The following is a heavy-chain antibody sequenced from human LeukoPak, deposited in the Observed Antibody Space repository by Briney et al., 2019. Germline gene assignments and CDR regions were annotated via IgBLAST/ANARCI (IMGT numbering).Heavy chain of an antibody. V-gene: IGHV1-2*02. Sequence: INHNSGGTNYSQKFQGRVTITREKYIRTAYMELSRLRSDDTAVYYCARDLSWGSDAFDIWGQGTMFTVFS. CDR2: INHNSGGT. D-gene: IGHD6-13*01. J-gene: IGHJ3*02. CDR3: ARDLSWGSDAFDI.